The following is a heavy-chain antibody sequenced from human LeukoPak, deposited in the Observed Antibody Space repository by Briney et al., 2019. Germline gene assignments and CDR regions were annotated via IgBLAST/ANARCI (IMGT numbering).Heavy chain of an antibody. CDR2: ISWNSGSI. J-gene: IGHJ4*02. D-gene: IGHD3-3*01. V-gene: IGHV3-9*01. CDR3: AKDPGLRFLEWLRGVHDY. CDR1: GFTFDDYA. Sequence: PGGSLRLSCAASGFTFDDYAMHWVRQAPGKGLEWVSGISWNSGSIGYADSVKGRFTISRDNAKNSLYLQMNSLRAEDTAVYYCAKDPGLRFLEWLRGVHDYWGQGTLVTVSS.